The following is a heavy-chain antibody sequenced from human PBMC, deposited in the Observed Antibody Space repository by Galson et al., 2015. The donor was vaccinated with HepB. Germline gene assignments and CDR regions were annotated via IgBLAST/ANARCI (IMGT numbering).Heavy chain of an antibody. CDR3: ARAPPQLHCSSTSCYSDSEDHVFDY. Sequence: SVKVSCKASGYTFTGYYMHWVRQAPGQGLEWMGWINPNSGGTNYAQKFQGRVTMTRDTSISTAYMELSRLRSDDTAVYYCARAPPQLHCSSTSCYSDSEDHVFDYWGQGTLVTVSS. V-gene: IGHV1-2*02. CDR2: INPNSGGT. CDR1: GYTFTGYY. J-gene: IGHJ4*02. D-gene: IGHD2-2*02.